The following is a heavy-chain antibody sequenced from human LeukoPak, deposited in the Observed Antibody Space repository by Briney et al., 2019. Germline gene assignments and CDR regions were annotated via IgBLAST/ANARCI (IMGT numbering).Heavy chain of an antibody. CDR3: ATEGGPTAPDPYYYYMDV. CDR2: ISSSSGII. Sequence: GGSLRLSCAASGFTFSSYSMNWVRQAPGKGLEWVSSISSSSGIIYYADSVKGRFTISRDNAKSSLYLQMNSLRAEDTAVYYCATEGGPTAPDPYYYYMDVWGKGTTATVSS. CDR1: GFTFSSYS. J-gene: IGHJ6*03. V-gene: IGHV3-48*01. D-gene: IGHD1-26*01.